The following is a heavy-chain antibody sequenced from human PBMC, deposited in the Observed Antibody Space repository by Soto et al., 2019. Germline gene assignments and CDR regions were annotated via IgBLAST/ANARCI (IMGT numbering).Heavy chain of an antibody. CDR3: ARTQRLFLRSSAPDY. D-gene: IGHD3-22*01. V-gene: IGHV1-46*01. CDR1: GYTFTSYY. J-gene: IGHJ4*02. Sequence: QVQLVQSGAEVKKPGASVKVSCKASGYTFTSYYMHWVRQAPGQGLEWMGIINPSGGSTSYAQKFQGRVTMTRDTSTGTVNMELSSLRSEDTAVYYCARTQRLFLRSSAPDYWGRGPLVTVSS. CDR2: INPSGGST.